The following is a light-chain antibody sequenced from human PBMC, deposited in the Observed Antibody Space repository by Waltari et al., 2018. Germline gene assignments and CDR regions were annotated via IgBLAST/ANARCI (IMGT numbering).Light chain of an antibody. CDR1: QAISNN. CDR2: GAF. Sequence: DIQMTQSPSSLSASVGETVTMTCRASQAISNNLAWIQQKPGKGPKSLIYGAFILQSGGPSRFSGSGSETDFTLTISRLQPEDFATYYCQQYSTYPYTFGQGTKLEIK. J-gene: IGKJ2*01. V-gene: IGKV1-16*01. CDR3: QQYSTYPYT.